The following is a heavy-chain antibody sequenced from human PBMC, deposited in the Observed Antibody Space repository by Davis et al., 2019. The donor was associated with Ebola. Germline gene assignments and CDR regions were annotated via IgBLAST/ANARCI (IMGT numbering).Heavy chain of an antibody. CDR3: AFSAGGGHLSDY. V-gene: IGHV1-69*04. Sequence: SVKVSCKTSGGTFTNYAVNWVRQAPGQGLEWMGRIIPVVDTKDYAQKFQGRVTITADKSTSTAYMELSSLRSEDTAVYYCAFSAGGGHLSDYWGQGTLVTVSS. CDR1: GGTFTNYA. CDR2: IIPVVDTK. D-gene: IGHD6-19*01. J-gene: IGHJ4*02.